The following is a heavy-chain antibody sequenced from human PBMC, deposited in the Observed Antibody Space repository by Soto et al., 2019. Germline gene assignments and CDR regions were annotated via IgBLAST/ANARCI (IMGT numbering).Heavy chain of an antibody. CDR2: INQDGSQR. D-gene: IGHD3-9*01. Sequence: GGSLRLSCAGSGFNFRDYWMNWVRQAPGKGLEWVANINQDGSQRYYVDSVRGRFTISRDNAKNSLYLQMNSLRTEDTALYYCAKDLNPGYYDILTGYRYDAFDIWGQGTMVTVSS. V-gene: IGHV3-7*03. J-gene: IGHJ3*02. CDR3: AKDLNPGYYDILTGYRYDAFDI. CDR1: GFNFRDYW.